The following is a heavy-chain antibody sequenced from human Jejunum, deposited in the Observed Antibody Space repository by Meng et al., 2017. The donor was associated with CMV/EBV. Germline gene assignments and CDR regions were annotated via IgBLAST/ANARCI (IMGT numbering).Heavy chain of an antibody. CDR2: IIPVIGVT. CDR3: AYMGAYTYAHEY. V-gene: IGHV1-69*04. CDR1: RVTFTNYA. J-gene: IGHJ4*02. Sequence: TPSRVTFTNYAITWVRRAPGQGLEWMGRIIPVIGVTHYAQNFQGRVTITADKSTGTGYMELSSLRSGDTAVYYCAYMGAYTYAHEYWGQGTLVTVSS. D-gene: IGHD2-2*01.